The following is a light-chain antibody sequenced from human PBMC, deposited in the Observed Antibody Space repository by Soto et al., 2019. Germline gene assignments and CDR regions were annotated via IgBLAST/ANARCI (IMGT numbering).Light chain of an antibody. J-gene: IGKJ4*01. CDR3: QQYDNPPSPLT. CDR1: QDISNY. V-gene: IGKV1-33*01. CDR2: DAS. Sequence: DIQMTQSPSSLSASVGDRVTITCQASQDISNYLNWYQQKPGKAPKLLIYDASNLETGVPSRFSGSGSGTDFTFTISSLQPEDIATYYYQQYDNPPSPLTFGRGTKVEIK.